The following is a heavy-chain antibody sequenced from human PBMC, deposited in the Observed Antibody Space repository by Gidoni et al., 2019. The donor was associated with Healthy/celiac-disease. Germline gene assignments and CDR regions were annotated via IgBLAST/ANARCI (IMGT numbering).Heavy chain of an antibody. CDR2: ISWDGGST. V-gene: IGHV3-43*01. D-gene: IGHD6-19*01. J-gene: IGHJ4*02. Sequence: EVQLVESGGVVVQPGGSLRLSCAASGFTFDDYTMHWVRQAPGKGLEWVSLISWDGGSTYYADSVKGRFTISRDNSKNSLYLQMNSLRTEDTALYYCAKAMYSSGWSLYFDYWGQGTLVTVSS. CDR3: AKAMYSSGWSLYFDY. CDR1: GFTFDDYT.